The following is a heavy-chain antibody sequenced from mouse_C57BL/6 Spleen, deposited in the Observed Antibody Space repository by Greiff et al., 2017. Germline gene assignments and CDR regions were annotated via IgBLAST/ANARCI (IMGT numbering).Heavy chain of an antibody. CDR3: ARDPLYYGSSYLYWYFDV. V-gene: IGHV5-16*01. D-gene: IGHD1-1*01. Sequence: EVKVVESEGGLVQPGSSMKLSCTASGFTFSDYYMAWVRQVPEKGLEWVANINYDGSSTYYLDSLKSRFIISRDNAKNILYLQMSSLKSEDTATYYCARDPLYYGSSYLYWYFDVWGTGTTVTVSS. CDR1: GFTFSDYY. J-gene: IGHJ1*03. CDR2: INYDGSST.